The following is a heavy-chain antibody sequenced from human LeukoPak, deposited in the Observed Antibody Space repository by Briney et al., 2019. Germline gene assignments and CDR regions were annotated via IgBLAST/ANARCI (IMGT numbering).Heavy chain of an antibody. CDR1: GGSFSGYY. Sequence: SETLSLTCAVYGGSFSGYYWSWIRQPPGKGLEWIGEVNHSGSTNYNPSLKSRVTISVDTSKNQFSLKLSSVTAADTAVYYCASDYEYYFDYWGQGTLVTVSS. CDR2: VNHSGST. D-gene: IGHD4-17*01. J-gene: IGHJ4*02. CDR3: ASDYEYYFDY. V-gene: IGHV4-34*01.